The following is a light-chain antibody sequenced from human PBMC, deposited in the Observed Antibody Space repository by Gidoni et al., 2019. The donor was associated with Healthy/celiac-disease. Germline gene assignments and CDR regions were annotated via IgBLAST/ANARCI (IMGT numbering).Light chain of an antibody. CDR3: SSYTSSSAYV. CDR2: EVS. CDR1: SSDVGGYNY. Sequence: QSALTQPASVSGSPGQSITIPCTGTSSDVGGYNYVSWYQQHPGKAPKLMIYEVSNRPSGVSNRFSGSKSGNTASLTISGPRAGDEADYYGSSYTSSSAYVFGTGTKVTVL. V-gene: IGLV2-14*01. J-gene: IGLJ1*01.